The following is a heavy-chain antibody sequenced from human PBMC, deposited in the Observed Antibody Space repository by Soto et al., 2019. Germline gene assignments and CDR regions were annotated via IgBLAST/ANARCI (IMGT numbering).Heavy chain of an antibody. CDR3: AHISNDYSNSGWFDYFDY. J-gene: IGHJ4*02. D-gene: IGHD3-22*01. CDR2: IYWDDDK. Sequence: QITLKESGPPLVKPTQTLTLTCTFPGFSLTTRGVGVGWVRQPPGKALEWLTVIYWDDDKRFSPSLKSRLTITKDTSKSQVLLTMTDVDPVDTAAYYCAHISNDYSNSGWFDYFDYWGQGTLVTVSS. V-gene: IGHV2-5*02. CDR1: GFSLTTRGVG.